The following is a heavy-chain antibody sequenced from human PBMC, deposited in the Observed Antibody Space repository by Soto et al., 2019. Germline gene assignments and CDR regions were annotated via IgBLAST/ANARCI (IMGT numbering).Heavy chain of an antibody. Sequence: GGSLRLSCVASGFTFSSYSMNWVRQAPGKGLEWVSSISSSSSYIYYADSVKGRFTIPRDNAKNSLYLQMNSLRAEDTAVYYCARAPYYYDSSGYWAYWGQGTLVTVSS. CDR1: GFTFSSYS. CDR2: ISSSSSYI. J-gene: IGHJ4*02. CDR3: ARAPYYYDSSGYWAY. D-gene: IGHD3-22*01. V-gene: IGHV3-21*01.